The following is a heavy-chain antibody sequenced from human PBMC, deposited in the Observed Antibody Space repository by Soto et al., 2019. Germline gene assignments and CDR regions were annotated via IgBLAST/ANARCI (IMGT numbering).Heavy chain of an antibody. CDR1: GFTFSSYG. D-gene: IGHD1-26*01. Sequence: QVQLVESGGGVVQPGRSLRLSCAASGFTFSSYGMHWVRQAPGKGLEWVAVIWYDGSNKYYADSLKGRFTISRDNSKNTLYLQMNSLRAEDTAVYYCARYTREGGSFDIWGQGTMVTVSS. V-gene: IGHV3-33*01. J-gene: IGHJ3*02. CDR3: ARYTREGGSFDI. CDR2: IWYDGSNK.